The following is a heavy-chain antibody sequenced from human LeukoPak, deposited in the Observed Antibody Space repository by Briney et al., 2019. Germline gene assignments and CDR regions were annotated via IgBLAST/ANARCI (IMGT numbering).Heavy chain of an antibody. J-gene: IGHJ5*02. CDR2: INHSGST. CDR1: GGSFSGYY. CDR3: ARGGDSSGWSKGGFDP. V-gene: IGHV4-34*01. D-gene: IGHD6-19*01. Sequence: SETLSLTCAVYGGSFSGYYWSWIRQPPRKGLEWIGGINHSGSTNYNPSLKSRVTISVDTSKNQFSLKLSSVTAADTAVYYCARGGDSSGWSKGGFDPWGQGTLVTVSS.